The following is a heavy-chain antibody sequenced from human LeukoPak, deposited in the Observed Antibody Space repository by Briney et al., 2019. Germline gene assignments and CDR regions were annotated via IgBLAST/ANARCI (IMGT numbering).Heavy chain of an antibody. CDR2: ISGSGAST. V-gene: IGHV3-23*01. D-gene: IGHD1-26*01. J-gene: IGHJ4*02. CDR3: ARSGGSLKDQYYFDY. Sequence: GGSLRLSCAASGFTFSNYGMNWVRQAPGKGLEWVSGISGSGASTYYADSVKGRFTISRDNSKNTLYLQMNSLRAEDTAVYYCARSGGSLKDQYYFDYWGQGTLVTVSS. CDR1: GFTFSNYG.